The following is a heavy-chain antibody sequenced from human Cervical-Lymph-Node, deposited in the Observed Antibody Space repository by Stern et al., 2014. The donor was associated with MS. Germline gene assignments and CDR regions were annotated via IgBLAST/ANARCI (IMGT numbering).Heavy chain of an antibody. Sequence: ESGPTLVKPTQTLTLTCTFSGFSLSTSGVGVGWIRQPLGKAPEWLALIYWNDDTRYSPSLKNRLTITQDTSENQVVLTMTNMDPVDTATYYCAHSRYYYGSESAYYFDFWGQGNLVTVSS. CDR1: GFSLSTSGVG. CDR3: AHSRYYYGSESAYYFDF. D-gene: IGHD3-10*01. J-gene: IGHJ4*02. V-gene: IGHV2-5*01. CDR2: IYWNDDT.